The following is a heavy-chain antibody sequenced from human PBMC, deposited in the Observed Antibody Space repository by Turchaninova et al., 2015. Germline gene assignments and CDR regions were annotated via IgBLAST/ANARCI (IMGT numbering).Heavy chain of an antibody. CDR1: GGAISDGGYY. J-gene: IGHJ3*02. CDR2: IYYSGST. V-gene: IGHV4-31*01. Sequence: QVQLPESGPGLVKPSQTLSPACTVSGGAISDGGYYWSGLRQHPWKCLEWIGYIYYSGSTYYNPSLKSLVTISVDTSKNQFSLKLSSVTAADTAVYYCARSPLEVAFDIWGQGTMVTVSS. CDR3: ARSPLEVAFDI.